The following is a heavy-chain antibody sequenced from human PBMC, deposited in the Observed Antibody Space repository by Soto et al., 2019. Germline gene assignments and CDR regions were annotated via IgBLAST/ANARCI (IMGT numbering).Heavy chain of an antibody. CDR1: GFTFSSYG. CDR3: AKASSHLGPDGYFDY. V-gene: IGHV3-30*18. CDR2: ISYDGSNK. D-gene: IGHD3-16*01. Sequence: QVQLVESGGGVVQPGRSLRLSCAASGFTFSSYGMHWVRQAPGKGLEWVAVISYDGSNKYYADSVKGRFTISRDNSKNTLYLQMNSLRAEDTAVYYCAKASSHLGPDGYFDYWGQGTLVTVSS. J-gene: IGHJ4*02.